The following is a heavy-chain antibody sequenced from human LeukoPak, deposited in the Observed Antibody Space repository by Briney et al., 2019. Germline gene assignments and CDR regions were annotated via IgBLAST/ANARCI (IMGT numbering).Heavy chain of an antibody. D-gene: IGHD6-13*01. J-gene: IGHJ4*02. CDR2: IYSGGST. V-gene: IGHV3-53*05. CDR3: ARDRGSSWYDY. CDR1: GFTVSSNY. Sequence: GGSLRLSCAASGFTVSSNYMSWVRQAPGKGLEWVSVIYSGGSTYYADSVKGRFTISRDNSKNTLYLQMGSLRAEDMAVYYCARDRGSSWYDYWGQGTLVTVSS.